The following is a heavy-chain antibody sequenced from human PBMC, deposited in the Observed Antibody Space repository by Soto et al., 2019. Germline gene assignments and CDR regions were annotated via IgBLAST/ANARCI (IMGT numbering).Heavy chain of an antibody. J-gene: IGHJ4*02. V-gene: IGHV1-69*06. CDR1: GGTFSSYA. CDR3: ASDTAMVNGDY. Sequence: SVKVSCKASGGTFSSYAISWVRQAPGQGLEWMGGIIPIFGTANYAQKFQGRVTITADKSTSTAYMELSSLRSEDTAVYYCASDTAMVNGDYWGQGTLVTVSS. CDR2: IIPIFGTA. D-gene: IGHD5-18*01.